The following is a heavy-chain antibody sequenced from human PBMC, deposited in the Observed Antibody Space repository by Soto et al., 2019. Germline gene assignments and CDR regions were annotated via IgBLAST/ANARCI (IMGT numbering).Heavy chain of an antibody. Sequence: EVQLLESGGGLVQPGGSRRLSCAASGFTFSSYAMSWVRQAPGKGLEWVSAISGSGGSTYYADSVKGRFTISRDNSKNTLYLQMNSLRAEDTAVYYCAKGYCSGGSCYRFHYFDYWGQGTLVTVSS. V-gene: IGHV3-23*01. CDR3: AKGYCSGGSCYRFHYFDY. CDR2: ISGSGGST. CDR1: GFTFSSYA. D-gene: IGHD2-15*01. J-gene: IGHJ4*02.